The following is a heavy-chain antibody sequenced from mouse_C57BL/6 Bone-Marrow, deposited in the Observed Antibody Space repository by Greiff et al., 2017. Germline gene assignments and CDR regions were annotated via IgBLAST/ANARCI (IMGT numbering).Heavy chain of an antibody. J-gene: IGHJ3*01. V-gene: IGHV5-4*03. D-gene: IGHD3-2*02. Sequence: EVKLVESGGGLVKPGGSLKLSCAASGFTFSSYAMSWVRQTPDKRLEWVATISDGGSYTYYPDNVKGRFTISRDNAKNNLYLQLSHLKSEGTARYCCARAGRQLRLLFAYWGQGTLVTGSA. CDR1: GFTFSSYA. CDR2: ISDGGSYT. CDR3: ARAGRQLRLLFAY.